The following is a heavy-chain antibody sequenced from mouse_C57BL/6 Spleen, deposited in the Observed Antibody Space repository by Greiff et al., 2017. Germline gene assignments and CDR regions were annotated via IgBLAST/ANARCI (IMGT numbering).Heavy chain of an antibody. J-gene: IGHJ3*01. Sequence: EVNLVESGPGMVKPSQSLSLTCTVTGYSITSGYDWHWIRHFPGNKLEWMGYISYSGSTNYNPSLKSRISITHDTSKNHFFLKLNSVTTEDTATYDCARESDGSFAYWGQGTLVTVSA. CDR3: ARESDGSFAY. D-gene: IGHD2-3*01. CDR1: GYSITSGYD. V-gene: IGHV3-1*01. CDR2: ISYSGST.